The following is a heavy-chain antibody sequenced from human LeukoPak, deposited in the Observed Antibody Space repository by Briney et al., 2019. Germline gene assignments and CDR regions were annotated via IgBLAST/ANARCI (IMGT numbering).Heavy chain of an antibody. CDR3: ARDLWFGELQRPYYMDV. CDR2: IKQDGSEK. V-gene: IGHV3-7*01. CDR1: GFTFSSYW. J-gene: IGHJ6*03. D-gene: IGHD3-10*01. Sequence: GGSLRLSCAASGFTFSSYWMSWVRQAPGKGLEWVANIKQDGSEKYYVDSVKGRFTISRDNAKNSLYLQMNSLRAEDTAVYYCARDLWFGELQRPYYMDVWGKGTTVTVSS.